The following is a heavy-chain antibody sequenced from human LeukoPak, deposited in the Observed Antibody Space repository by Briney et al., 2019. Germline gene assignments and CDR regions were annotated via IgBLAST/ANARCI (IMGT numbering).Heavy chain of an antibody. CDR2: ISSSSSTI. D-gene: IGHD3-9*01. CDR1: GFTFSYAW. Sequence: GGSLRLSCAASGFTFSYAWMTWVRQAPGKGLEWVSYISSSSSTIYYADSVKGRFTISRDNAKNSLYLQMNSLRAEDTAVYYCARDELRYFDWSFYGMDVWGQGTTVTVSS. V-gene: IGHV3-48*01. J-gene: IGHJ6*02. CDR3: ARDELRYFDWSFYGMDV.